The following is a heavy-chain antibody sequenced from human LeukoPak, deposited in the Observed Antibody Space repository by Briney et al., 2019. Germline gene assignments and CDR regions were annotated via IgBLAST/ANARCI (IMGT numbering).Heavy chain of an antibody. CDR2: ISGSGDST. V-gene: IGHV3-23*01. D-gene: IGHD1-26*01. CDR3: AKAASGSNFFDY. J-gene: IGHJ4*02. CDR1: GFTCSAYA. Sequence: PGGSLRLPCAASGFTCSAYAMSWVRQAPGKGLEWVSVISGSGDSTNYADSVKGRLTISRDNSKNTLYLQMNSLRAEDTAIYYCAKAASGSNFFDYWGQGTLVTVPS.